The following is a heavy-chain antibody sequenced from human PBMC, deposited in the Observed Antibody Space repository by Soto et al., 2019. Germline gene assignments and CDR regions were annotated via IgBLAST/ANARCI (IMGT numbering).Heavy chain of an antibody. CDR1: GGSFTGYY. V-gene: IGHV4-34*01. D-gene: IGHD3-9*01. Sequence: PSETLSPTCPLYGGSFTGYYCSWIRHPPWKGLEWIGETNHSGSPNYHPSLKSRVTISVDTSKNQFSLKLGSVAAADTGVYYCARVGELRYFDWLFLGNWFDPWGQGTLVTVS. J-gene: IGHJ5*02. CDR3: ARVGELRYFDWLFLGNWFDP. CDR2: TNHSGSP.